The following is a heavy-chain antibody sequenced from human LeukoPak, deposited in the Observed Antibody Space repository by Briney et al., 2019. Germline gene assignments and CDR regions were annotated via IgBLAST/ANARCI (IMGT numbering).Heavy chain of an antibody. CDR1: GYTFTRYG. D-gene: IGHD5-18*01. V-gene: IGHV1-18*01. CDR2: ISAYNGNT. Sequence: ASVKVSCKTSGYTFTRYGISWVRQAPGQGLEWMGWISAYNGNTNYAQKLQGRVTMTTDTSTSTAYMELRSLRSDDTAVYYCARGRGQLWLVYFDYWGQGTLVTVSS. CDR3: ARGRGQLWLVYFDY. J-gene: IGHJ4*02.